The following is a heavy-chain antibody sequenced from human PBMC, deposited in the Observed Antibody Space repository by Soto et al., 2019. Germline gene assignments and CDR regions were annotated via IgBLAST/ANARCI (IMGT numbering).Heavy chain of an antibody. J-gene: IGHJ4*02. D-gene: IGHD5-12*01. Sequence: EVQLLESGGGLVQPGGSLRLSCAASGFTFSSYAMSWVRQAPGKGLEWVSGISGSGGSTYYADSVKSRFTISRDNSKNTLKLNMNGLRAEDTAVYYCAKAHSGYVWGRYYFDYWGQGTLVTVSS. CDR1: GFTFSSYA. CDR3: AKAHSGYVWGRYYFDY. V-gene: IGHV3-23*01. CDR2: ISGSGGST.